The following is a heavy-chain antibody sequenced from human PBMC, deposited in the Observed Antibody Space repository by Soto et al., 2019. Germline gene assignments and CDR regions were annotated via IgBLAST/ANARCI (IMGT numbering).Heavy chain of an antibody. CDR1: GFTVSSNY. Sequence: GGSLRLSCAASGFTVSSNYMSWVRQAPGKGLEWVSVIYSGGSTYYADSVKGRFTISRDNSKNTLYLQMNSLRAEDTAVYYCVGDSSSHPLYYYYGMDVWGQGATVTVSS. CDR2: IYSGGST. D-gene: IGHD6-6*01. CDR3: VGDSSSHPLYYYYGMDV. V-gene: IGHV3-53*01. J-gene: IGHJ6*02.